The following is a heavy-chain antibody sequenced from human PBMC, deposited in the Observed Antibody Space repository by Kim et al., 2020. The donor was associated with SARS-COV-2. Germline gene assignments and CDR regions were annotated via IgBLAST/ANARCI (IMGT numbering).Heavy chain of an antibody. CDR2: ISGSGGST. J-gene: IGHJ5*02. V-gene: IGHV3-23*01. Sequence: LSLTCAASGFTFSSYAMSWVRQAPGKGLEWVSAISGSGGSTYYADSVKGRFTISRDNSKNTLYLQMNSLRAEDTAVYYCAKVGARFLEWTPWGQGTLVTVSS. CDR3: AKVGARFLEWTP. D-gene: IGHD3-3*01. CDR1: GFTFSSYA.